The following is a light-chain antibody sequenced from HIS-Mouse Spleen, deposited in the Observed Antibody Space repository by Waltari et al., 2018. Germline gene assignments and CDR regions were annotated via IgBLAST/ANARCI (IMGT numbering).Light chain of an antibody. CDR3: CSYAGSYTVV. Sequence: QSALTQPRSVSGSPGQSVTISCTGTSRDVGGYNYVPWYQPPPGKAPKLMIYDVSKRPSGVPDRFSGSKSGNTASLTISGLQAEDEADYYCCSYAGSYTVVFGGGTKLTVL. J-gene: IGLJ2*01. V-gene: IGLV2-11*01. CDR2: DVS. CDR1: SRDVGGYNY.